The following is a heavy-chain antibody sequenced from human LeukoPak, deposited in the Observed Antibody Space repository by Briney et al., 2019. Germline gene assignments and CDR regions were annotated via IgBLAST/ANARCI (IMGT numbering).Heavy chain of an antibody. D-gene: IGHD3-3*01. CDR2: INPSGGST. CDR3: ARDLQGSAIFGVVTNYYYYMDV. Sequence: ASVKVSCKASGYTFTSYYMHWVRQAPGQGLEWMGIINPSGGSTSYAQKFQGRVTMTRDMSTSAVYMELSSLRSEDTAVSYCARDLQGSAIFGVVTNYYYYMDVWGKGTTVTVSS. CDR1: GYTFTSYY. V-gene: IGHV1-46*01. J-gene: IGHJ6*03.